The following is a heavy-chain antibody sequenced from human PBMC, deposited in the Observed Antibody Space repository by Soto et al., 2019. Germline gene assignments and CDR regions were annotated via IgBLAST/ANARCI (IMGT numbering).Heavy chain of an antibody. D-gene: IGHD2-2*01. J-gene: IGHJ4*02. CDR3: VKYRYCSSTSCYGDGRDHFDY. CDR2: ISSNGGST. V-gene: IGHV3-64D*08. Sequence: GGSLRLSCSASGFTFSSYAMHWVRQAPGKGLEYVSAISSNGGSTYYADSVKGRFTISRDNSKNTLYLQMSSLRAEDTAVYYCVKYRYCSSTSCYGDGRDHFDYWGQGTLVTVSS. CDR1: GFTFSSYA.